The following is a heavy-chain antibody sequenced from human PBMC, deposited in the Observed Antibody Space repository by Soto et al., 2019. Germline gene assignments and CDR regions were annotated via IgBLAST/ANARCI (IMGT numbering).Heavy chain of an antibody. CDR1: GDSISRSHW. CDR2: ISHSGIT. D-gene: IGHD3-22*01. Sequence: QVQLQESGPGLVRPSGALSVTCAVSGDSISRSHWWCWVRQSPGEGLEWIGEISHSGITNYNPSLKSRVTISGDTSKNQLYLKLTSVTAADTAVYYCARVRYDRSGFDHWGQGTLFSVSS. CDR3: ARVRYDRSGFDH. J-gene: IGHJ4*02. V-gene: IGHV4-4*02.